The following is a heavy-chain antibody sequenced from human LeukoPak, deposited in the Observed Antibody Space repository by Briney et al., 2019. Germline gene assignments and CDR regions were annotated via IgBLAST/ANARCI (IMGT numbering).Heavy chain of an antibody. CDR3: ARQNSYSSGWYFEY. J-gene: IGHJ4*02. D-gene: IGHD6-19*01. V-gene: IGHV4-34*01. CDR1: GGSFSGYY. Sequence: SETLSLTCAVYGGSFSGYYWSWIRQPPGKGLEWIGEINHSGSTNYNPSLKSRLTISIDTPKNQFSLKLSSVTAADTAVYYCARQNSYSSGWYFEYWGQGTPVTVSS. CDR2: INHSGST.